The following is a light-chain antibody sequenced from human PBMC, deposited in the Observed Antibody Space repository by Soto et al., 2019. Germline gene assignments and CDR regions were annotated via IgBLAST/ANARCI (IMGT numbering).Light chain of an antibody. V-gene: IGKV3-20*01. CDR1: QSLSTNS. Sequence: EIVLTQSPGTLSLSPGERAALSCRASQSLSTNSLAWYQQKPGHGPRLLIYGASRRATGIPDRFSASESGTDFTLTISRLEPEDFAVYFCQQYDSTPWTFGQGTRVESK. CDR2: GAS. J-gene: IGKJ1*01. CDR3: QQYDSTPWT.